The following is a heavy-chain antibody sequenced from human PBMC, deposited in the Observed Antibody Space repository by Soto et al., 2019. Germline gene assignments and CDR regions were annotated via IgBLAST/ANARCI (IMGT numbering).Heavy chain of an antibody. CDR2: ISYDGSNK. CDR3: AKDRVSAANYYYYYGMDV. V-gene: IGHV3-30*18. Sequence: PXGSLQLSCAASGFTFSSYGMHWVRQAPGKGLEWVAVISYDGSNKYYADSVKGRFTISRDNSKNTLYLQMNSLRAEDTAVYYCAKDRVSAANYYYYYGMDVWGQGTTVTVSS. J-gene: IGHJ6*02. CDR1: GFTFSSYG. D-gene: IGHD2-2*01.